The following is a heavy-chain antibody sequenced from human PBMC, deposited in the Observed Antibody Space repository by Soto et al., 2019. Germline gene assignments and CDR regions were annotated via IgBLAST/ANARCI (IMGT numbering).Heavy chain of an antibody. V-gene: IGHV3-21*01. CDR2: ISSNSSNI. J-gene: IGHJ4*02. Sequence: EVQLVESGGGLVKPRGSLRLSCAASGFTFSSYSMNWVRQDPGKGLEWVSSISSNSSNIYYADSVKARFTISRDNAYNSLYLQRNSLRAEDTAVYYWARDQPGYSYGYGLGYWGQGTLVTVSS. CDR1: GFTFSSYS. D-gene: IGHD5-18*01. CDR3: ARDQPGYSYGYGLGY.